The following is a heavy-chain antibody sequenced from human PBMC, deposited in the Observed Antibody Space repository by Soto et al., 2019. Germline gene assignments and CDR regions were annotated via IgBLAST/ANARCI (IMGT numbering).Heavy chain of an antibody. V-gene: IGHV3-48*03. D-gene: IGHD2-15*01. Sequence: EVQLVESGGGLVQPGGSLRLSCAACGFAFSSCEMNWLRQAPGKGLEWVSYISNTGNTIFYADSVRGRFTISRDNAKKPLFLQMSSLRAEDTAVYYCATGLRGYSYGPEYWGQGTLVTVSS. CDR2: ISNTGNTI. CDR1: GFAFSSCE. CDR3: ATGLRGYSYGPEY. J-gene: IGHJ4*02.